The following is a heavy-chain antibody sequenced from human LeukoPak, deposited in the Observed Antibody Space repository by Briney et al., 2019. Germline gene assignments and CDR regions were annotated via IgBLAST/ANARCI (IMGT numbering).Heavy chain of an antibody. CDR2: IYTSGST. V-gene: IGHV4-61*02. D-gene: IGHD2-15*01. Sequence: SQTLSLTCTVSGGSISSGSYYWSWIRQPVGKGLEWIGRIYTSGSTNYNPSLKSRVTISVDTSKNQFSLKLSSVTAADTAVYYCARGATLQYCSGGSCYWSWFDPWGQGTLVTVSS. CDR1: GGSISSGSYY. CDR3: ARGATLQYCSGGSCYWSWFDP. J-gene: IGHJ5*02.